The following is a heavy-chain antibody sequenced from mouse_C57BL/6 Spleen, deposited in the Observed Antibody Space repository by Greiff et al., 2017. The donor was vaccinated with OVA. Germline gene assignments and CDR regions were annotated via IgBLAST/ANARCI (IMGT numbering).Heavy chain of an antibody. CDR1: GFTFSSYG. CDR3: ARHRANWDDAMDY. Sequence: DVKLVESGGDLVKPGGSLKLSCAASGFTFSSYGMSWVRQTPDKRLEWVATISSGGSYTYYPDSVKGRFTISRDNAKNTLYLQMSSLKSEDTAMYYCARHRANWDDAMDYWGQGTSVTVSS. V-gene: IGHV5-6*02. J-gene: IGHJ4*01. D-gene: IGHD4-1*01. CDR2: ISSGGSYT.